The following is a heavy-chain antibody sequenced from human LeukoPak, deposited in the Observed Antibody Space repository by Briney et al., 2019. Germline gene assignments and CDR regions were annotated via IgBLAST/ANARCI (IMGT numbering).Heavy chain of an antibody. CDR2: IIPIFGTA. J-gene: IGHJ3*02. CDR1: GYTFTGYY. Sequence: ASVKVSCKASGYTFTGYYMRWVRQAPGQGLEWMGGIIPIFGTANYAQKFQGRVTITADKSTSTAYMELSSLRSEDTAVYYCAREGITFGGVIVSGAFDIWGQGTMVTVSS. V-gene: IGHV1-69*06. D-gene: IGHD3-16*02. CDR3: AREGITFGGVIVSGAFDI.